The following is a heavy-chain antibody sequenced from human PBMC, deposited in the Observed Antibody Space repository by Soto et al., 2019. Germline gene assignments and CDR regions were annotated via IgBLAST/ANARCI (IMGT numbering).Heavy chain of an antibody. V-gene: IGHV3-30-3*01. CDR1: GFTFSSYD. J-gene: IGHJ6*02. Sequence: GGSLRLSCAASGFTFSSYDMHWVRQAPGKGLEWVAVISYDGSNKYYADSVKGRFTISRDNSKNTLYLQMNSLRAEDTAVYYCARDIFVTSSFHYYYGMDVWGQGTTVTVSS. CDR3: ARDIFVTSSFHYYYGMDV. D-gene: IGHD2-21*02. CDR2: ISYDGSNK.